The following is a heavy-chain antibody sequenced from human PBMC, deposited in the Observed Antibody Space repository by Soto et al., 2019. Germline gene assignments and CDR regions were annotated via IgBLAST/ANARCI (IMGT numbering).Heavy chain of an antibody. V-gene: IGHV2-5*02. Sequence: QITLKESGPTLVKPTQTLTLTCTFSGFSLSSRGVGVGWIRQPPGEALEWLALIYWDDDKRYSPSQRSRLTITKDTSKNQVVLTMTNMDPVDTATYYCARDSTGWYGFDYWGQGTLVTVSS. CDR2: IYWDDDK. D-gene: IGHD6-19*01. J-gene: IGHJ4*02. CDR3: ARDSTGWYGFDY. CDR1: GFSLSSRGVG.